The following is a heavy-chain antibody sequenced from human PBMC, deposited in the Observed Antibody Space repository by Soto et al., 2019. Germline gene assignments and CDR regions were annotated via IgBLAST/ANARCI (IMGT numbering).Heavy chain of an antibody. V-gene: IGHV3-74*01. CDR2: INSDGSST. Sequence: PGGSLRLSCAASGFTFSSYWMHWVRQAPGKGLVWVSRINSDGSSTSYADSVKGRFTISRDNAKNTLYLQMNSLRAEDTAVYYCALGWAVARTNAFDFWGQGTLVTVSS. J-gene: IGHJ3*01. CDR3: ALGWAVARTNAFDF. CDR1: GFTFSSYW. D-gene: IGHD6-19*01.